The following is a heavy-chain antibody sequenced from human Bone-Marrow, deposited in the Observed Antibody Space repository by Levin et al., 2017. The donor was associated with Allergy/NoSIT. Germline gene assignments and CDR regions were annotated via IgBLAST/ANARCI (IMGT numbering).Heavy chain of an antibody. CDR1: AFTFSSFS. CDR2: ISSSSSYI. D-gene: IGHD2-2*01. J-gene: IGHJ6*02. V-gene: IGHV3-21*01. CDR3: ARSYCNSDSCYYYYYTVMDA. Sequence: KPGGSLRLSCAASAFTFSSFSMNWVRQAPGKGLEWVSSISSSSSYIYYADSVKGRFTISRDNAQNSLYLQMNSLRADDTAMYFCARSYCNSDSCYYYYYTVMDAWGQGTTVTVSS.